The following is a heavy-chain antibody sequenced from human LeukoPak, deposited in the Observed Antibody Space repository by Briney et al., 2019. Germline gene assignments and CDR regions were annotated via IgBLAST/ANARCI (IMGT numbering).Heavy chain of an antibody. CDR3: ARVRSGWYFDY. V-gene: IGHV3-23*01. CDR2: IRGSGGST. CDR1: GFTFSNYA. D-gene: IGHD6-19*01. Sequence: GGSLRLSCAASGFTFSNYAMSWVRQAPGKGLEWVSSIRGSGGSTYYADSVKGQFTISRDNSKNTLYLQMNSLRAEDTAVYYCARVRSGWYFDYWGQGTLVTVSS. J-gene: IGHJ4*02.